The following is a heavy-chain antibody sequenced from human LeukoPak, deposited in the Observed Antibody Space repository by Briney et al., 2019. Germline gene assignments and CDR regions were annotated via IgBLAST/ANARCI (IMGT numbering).Heavy chain of an antibody. V-gene: IGHV4-59*01. CDR1: GGSISSYY. D-gene: IGHD4-17*01. CDR2: IYYSGST. CDR3: ARVLRVDYGDYVLDY. J-gene: IGHJ4*02. Sequence: TSETLSLTCTVSGGSISSYYWSWIRQPPGKGLEWIGYIYYSGSTNYNPSLKSRVTISVDTSKNQFSLKLSSVTAADTAVYYCARVLRVDYGDYVLDYWGQGALVTVSS.